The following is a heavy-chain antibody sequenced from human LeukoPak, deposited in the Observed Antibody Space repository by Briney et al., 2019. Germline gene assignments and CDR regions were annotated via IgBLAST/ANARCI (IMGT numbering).Heavy chain of an antibody. CDR1: GGSISSSSYC. Sequence: SETLSPTCTVSGGSISSSSYCWGWIRQPPGKGLEWIGSIYYSGSTYYNPSLKSRVTISVDTSKNQFSLKLSSVTAADTAVYYCARHRALWFGELLPGYYFDYWGQGTLVTVSS. CDR2: IYYSGST. J-gene: IGHJ4*02. D-gene: IGHD3-10*01. V-gene: IGHV4-39*01. CDR3: ARHRALWFGELLPGYYFDY.